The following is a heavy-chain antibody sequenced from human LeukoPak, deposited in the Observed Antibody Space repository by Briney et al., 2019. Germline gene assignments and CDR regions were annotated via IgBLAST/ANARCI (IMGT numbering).Heavy chain of an antibody. D-gene: IGHD2-21*01. V-gene: IGHV3-15*01. CDR3: TTVIPQIYYYYGMDV. CDR1: GFTFSNAW. Sequence: GGSLRLSCAASGFTFSNAWMSWVRQAPGKGLEWVGRIKSKTDGGTTDYAAPVKGRFTISRDDSKNTLYLQMNSLKTEDTAVYYCTTVIPQIYYYYGMDVWGQGTLVTVSS. CDR2: IKSKTDGGTT. J-gene: IGHJ6*02.